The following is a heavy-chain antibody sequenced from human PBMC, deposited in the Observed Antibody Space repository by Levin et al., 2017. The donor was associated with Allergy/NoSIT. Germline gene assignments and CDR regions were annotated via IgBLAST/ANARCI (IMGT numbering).Heavy chain of an antibody. V-gene: IGHV3-48*01. Sequence: PGGSLRLSCAASGFTFSSYSVNWVRQAPGKGLEWVSYISSSSATIYYADSVKGRFTISRDKAKNSLYLQMNSLRAEDTAVYYCARRLVSGPARDNWFDPWGQGTLVTVSS. CDR1: GFTFSSYS. CDR2: ISSSSATI. D-gene: IGHD2-2*01. CDR3: ARRLVSGPARDNWFDP. J-gene: IGHJ5*02.